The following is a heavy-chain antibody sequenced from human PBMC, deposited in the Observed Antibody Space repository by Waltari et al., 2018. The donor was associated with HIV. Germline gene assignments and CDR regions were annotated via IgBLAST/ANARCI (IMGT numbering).Heavy chain of an antibody. V-gene: IGHV4-39*01. D-gene: IGHD1-7*01. CDR1: GGSISSSSYY. CDR3: ARLMEGGTTSGYAFDI. CDR2: IYYSGST. Sequence: QLQLQESGPGLVKPSETLSLTCTVSGGSISSSSYYWGWIRQPPGKGLEWIGSIYYSGSTYYNPSLKSRVTISVDTSKNQFSLKLSSVTAADTAVYYCARLMEGGTTSGYAFDIWGQGTMVTVSS. J-gene: IGHJ3*02.